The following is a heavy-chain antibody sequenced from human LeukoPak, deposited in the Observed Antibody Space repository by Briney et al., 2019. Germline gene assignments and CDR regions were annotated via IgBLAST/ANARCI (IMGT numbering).Heavy chain of an antibody. J-gene: IGHJ6*03. CDR3: AKVRGIAAAGPYYYYYMDV. Sequence: ASVKVSCKASGYTFTGYYMHWVRQAPGQGLEWMGWINPDSDGTNYAQKFQGRVIMTRDTSISTAYMELSRLRSDDTAVYYCAKVRGIAAAGPYYYYYMDVWGKGTTVTVSS. CDR1: GYTFTGYY. V-gene: IGHV1-2*02. CDR2: INPDSDGT. D-gene: IGHD6-13*01.